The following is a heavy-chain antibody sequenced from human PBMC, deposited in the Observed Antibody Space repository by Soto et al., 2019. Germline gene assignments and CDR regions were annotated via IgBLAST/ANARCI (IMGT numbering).Heavy chain of an antibody. J-gene: IGHJ4*02. Sequence: QVQLVQSGAEVKEPGSSVKVSCKASGGGNLRDYRTTWVRRAPGQGLEWMGGIIPKLGSANYAQNFQGRVTGTADESPNTFYIALRSLRSDGTAVYSCARRSDGFNFRAGYWGQGTPVNVSS. V-gene: IGHV1-69*01. CDR1: GGGNLRDYR. CDR3: ARRSDGFNFRAGY. CDR2: IIPKLGSA. D-gene: IGHD2-21*01.